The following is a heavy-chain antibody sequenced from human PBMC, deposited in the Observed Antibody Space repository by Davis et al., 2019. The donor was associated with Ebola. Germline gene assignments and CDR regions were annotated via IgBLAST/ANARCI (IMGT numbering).Heavy chain of an antibody. D-gene: IGHD2-15*01. CDR1: GFTFSSYW. J-gene: IGHJ3*02. V-gene: IGHV3-74*01. CDR2: INSDGSST. CDR3: ARPVGYCSGGSCYWGEAFDI. Sequence: GESLKISCAASGFTFSSYWMHWVRQAPGKGLVWVSRINSDGSSTSYADSVKGRFTISRDNAKNTLYLQMNSLRAEDTAVYYCARPVGYCSGGSCYWGEAFDIWGQGTMVTVSS.